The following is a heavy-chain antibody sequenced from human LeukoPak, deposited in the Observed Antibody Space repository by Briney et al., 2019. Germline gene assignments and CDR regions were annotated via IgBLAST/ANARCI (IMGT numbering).Heavy chain of an antibody. Sequence: GGSLRLSCAASGFTFSDYYMSWIPQAPGKGLERVSYISSSGSTIYYADSVKGRFTISRDNAKNSLYLQMNSLRAEDTAVYYCARDHGSSPSGYFDYWGQGTLVTVSS. CDR3: ARDHGSSPSGYFDY. V-gene: IGHV3-11*04. CDR2: ISSSGSTI. CDR1: GFTFSDYY. D-gene: IGHD3-10*01. J-gene: IGHJ4*02.